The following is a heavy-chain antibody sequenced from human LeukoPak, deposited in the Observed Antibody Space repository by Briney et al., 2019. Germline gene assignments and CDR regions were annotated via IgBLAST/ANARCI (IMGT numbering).Heavy chain of an antibody. CDR3: AVYYYGSSGPFDY. D-gene: IGHD3-22*01. V-gene: IGHV3-30*03. CDR1: GFTFSSYG. Sequence: GGSLRLSCAASGFTFSSYGMHWVRQAPGKGLEWMAVISYDGSNKYYADSVKGRFTISRDNSKNTLYLQMNSLGAEDTAVYYCAVYYYGSSGPFDYWGQGTLVTVSS. J-gene: IGHJ4*02. CDR2: ISYDGSNK.